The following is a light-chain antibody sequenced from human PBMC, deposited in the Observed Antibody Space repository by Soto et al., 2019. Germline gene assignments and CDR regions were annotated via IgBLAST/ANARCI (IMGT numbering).Light chain of an antibody. V-gene: IGKV3-15*01. Sequence: EIVMTQSPATLSVSPGEGATLSCRASQSVSSKLAWYQQKPGQAPRLLIYGASTRATGIPARFSGSGSGTEFTLITSSLQSEDSAVYYCQQYNSWQWTFGQGTKVEIK. J-gene: IGKJ1*01. CDR3: QQYNSWQWT. CDR2: GAS. CDR1: QSVSSK.